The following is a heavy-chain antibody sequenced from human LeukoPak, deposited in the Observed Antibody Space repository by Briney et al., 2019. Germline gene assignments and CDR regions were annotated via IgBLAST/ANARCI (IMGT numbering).Heavy chain of an antibody. Sequence: SVKVSCKASGGTFSSYAISWVRQAPGQGLEWMGRIIPILGTANYAQKFQGRVTITTDESTSTAYMELSSLRSEDTAVYYCARTFGGWDNWFDPWGQGTLVTVSS. V-gene: IGHV1-69*11. D-gene: IGHD3-10*01. J-gene: IGHJ5*02. CDR1: GGTFSSYA. CDR3: ARTFGGWDNWFDP. CDR2: IIPILGTA.